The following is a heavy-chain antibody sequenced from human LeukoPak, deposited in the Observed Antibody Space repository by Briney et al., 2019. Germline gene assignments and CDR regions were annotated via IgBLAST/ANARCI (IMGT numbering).Heavy chain of an antibody. CDR2: IFTSGRT. CDR3: ARGLTYYYGSGSNNWFDP. Sequence: SETLSLTCSVSGGSISSGSYYWSWIRQPAGKGLELIGRIFTSGRTNYNPSLKSRVTISLDTSKNQFSLKLSSVTAADTAVYYCARGLTYYYGSGSNNWFDPWGQGTLVTVSS. J-gene: IGHJ5*02. V-gene: IGHV4-61*02. D-gene: IGHD3-10*01. CDR1: GGSISSGSYY.